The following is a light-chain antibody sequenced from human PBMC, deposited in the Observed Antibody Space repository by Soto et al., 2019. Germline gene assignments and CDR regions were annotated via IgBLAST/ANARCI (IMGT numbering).Light chain of an antibody. CDR1: SSDVGGYNY. CDR3: SSYTTSNTRQIV. Sequence: QSVLNQPASVSGSPGQSITISFTGTSSDVGGYNYVSWYQHHPGKAPKLMIYDVSNRPSGVSNRFSGSKSGNTASLTISGLQPEDEADYYCSSYTTSNTRQIVFGTGTKVTVL. CDR2: DVS. J-gene: IGLJ1*01. V-gene: IGLV2-14*03.